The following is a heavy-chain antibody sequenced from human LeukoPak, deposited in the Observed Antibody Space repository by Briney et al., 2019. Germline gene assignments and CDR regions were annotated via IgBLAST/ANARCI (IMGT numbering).Heavy chain of an antibody. V-gene: IGHV3-48*03. CDR3: ARFYYDSSGYYYVSYYYYYMDV. Sequence: PGGSLRLSCAASGFTFSSYEMNWVRQAPGKGLEWVSYISSSGSTIYYADSVKGRFTISRDNAKNSLYLQMNSLRAEDTAVYYCARFYYDSSGYYYVSYYYYYMDVWGKGTTATISS. J-gene: IGHJ6*03. CDR2: ISSSGSTI. D-gene: IGHD3-22*01. CDR1: GFTFSSYE.